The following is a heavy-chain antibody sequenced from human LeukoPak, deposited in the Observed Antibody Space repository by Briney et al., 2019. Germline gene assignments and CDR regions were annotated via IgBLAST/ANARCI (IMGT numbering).Heavy chain of an antibody. D-gene: IGHD6-19*01. CDR1: GYTFTSYD. Sequence: ASVKVSFKASGYTFTSYDINWVRQATGQGLEWMGWMNPNSGNTGYAQKFQGRVTMTRNTSISTAYMELSSLRSEDTAVYYCARRYSSGWYYFDYWGQGTLVTVSS. CDR2: MNPNSGNT. V-gene: IGHV1-8*01. J-gene: IGHJ4*02. CDR3: ARRYSSGWYYFDY.